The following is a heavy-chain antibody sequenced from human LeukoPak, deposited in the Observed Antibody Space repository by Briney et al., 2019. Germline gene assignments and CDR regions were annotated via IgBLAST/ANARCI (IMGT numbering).Heavy chain of an antibody. CDR2: MNPNSGNT. V-gene: IGHV1-8*01. CDR3: ARGACSGWYKDNWFDP. D-gene: IGHD6-19*01. J-gene: IGHJ5*02. Sequence: ASVKVSCKASGYTFTSYDINWVRQATGQGLEWMGWMNPNSGNTGYAQKFQGRVTMTRNTSISTAYMELSSLRSEDTAVYYCARGACSGWYKDNWFDPWGQGTLVTVSS. CDR1: GYTFTSYD.